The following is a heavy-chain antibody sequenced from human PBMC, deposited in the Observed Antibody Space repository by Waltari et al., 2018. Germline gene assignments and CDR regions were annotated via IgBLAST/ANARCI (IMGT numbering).Heavy chain of an antibody. CDR3: ARDEVYAGPEEQRGPP. V-gene: IGHV1-69*13. J-gene: IGHJ5*02. CDR1: GGTFSSYA. CDR2: IIPISGTS. Sequence: QVQLVQSGAEVKKPGSSVKVSCKASGGTFSSYAISWVRQAPGQGLEWMGRIIPISGTSNYAQKFQGRVTITADKSTSTAYMELSSLRSEDTAVYYCARDEVYAGPEEQRGPPWGQGTLVTVSS. D-gene: IGHD6-25*01.